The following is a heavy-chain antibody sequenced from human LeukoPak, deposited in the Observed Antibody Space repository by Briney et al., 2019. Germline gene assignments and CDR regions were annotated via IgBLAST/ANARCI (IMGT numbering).Heavy chain of an antibody. CDR2: INAYNGNT. D-gene: IGHD6-13*01. J-gene: IGHJ6*03. V-gene: IGHV1-18*01. Sequence: ASVKVSCKASGYTFTSYIISWVRQAPGQGLEWMGWINAYNGNTDYAQRVQGRVTMTTDTSTSTAYMELRSLRSDDTAVYYCARDRHIAAAVYYYYMDVLGKGTPVTVSS. CDR3: ARDRHIAAAVYYYYMDV. CDR1: GYTFTSYI.